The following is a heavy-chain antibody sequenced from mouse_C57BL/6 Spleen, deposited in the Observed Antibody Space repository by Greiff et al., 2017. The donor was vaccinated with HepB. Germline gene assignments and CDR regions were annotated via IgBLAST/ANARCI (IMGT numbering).Heavy chain of an antibody. V-gene: IGHV2-4*01. CDR3: AKEGYYGSKEGYFDV. CDR1: GFSLTSYG. J-gene: IGHJ1*03. Sequence: QVQLKQSGPGLVQPSQSLSITSTVSGFSLTSYGVHWVRQPPGKGLEWLGVIWSGGSTDYNAAFISRLSISKDNSKSQVFFKMNSLQADDTAIYYCAKEGYYGSKEGYFDVWGTGTTVTVSS. CDR2: IWSGGST. D-gene: IGHD1-1*01.